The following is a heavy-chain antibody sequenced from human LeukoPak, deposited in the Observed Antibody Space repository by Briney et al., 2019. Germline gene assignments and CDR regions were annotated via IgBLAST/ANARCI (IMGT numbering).Heavy chain of an antibody. Sequence: GASVKVSCKASGYTFTTYSISWVRQAPGQGLEWMGWISAYNGNTNYAQKFQGRVTMTTDTSTSTAYMELRSLRSDDTAVYYCATTTAQQLVTYYFDYWGQGTLVTVSS. D-gene: IGHD6-13*01. J-gene: IGHJ4*02. V-gene: IGHV1-18*01. CDR1: GYTFTTYS. CDR3: ATTTAQQLVTYYFDY. CDR2: ISAYNGNT.